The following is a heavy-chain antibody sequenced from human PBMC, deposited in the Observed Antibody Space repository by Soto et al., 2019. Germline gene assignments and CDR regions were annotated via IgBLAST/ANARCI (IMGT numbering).Heavy chain of an antibody. Sequence: QVQLQQCDAGLLKPSETLSLTCAVYGGSFSGYYWSWIRQPPGKGLEWIGEINHSGSTNYNTSLKSRVTISVDTSRNQFSLKLSSVTAADTAVYYCATRYYDILTGYYSPRNWCDPWGQGTLVTFSS. D-gene: IGHD3-9*01. J-gene: IGHJ5*02. CDR2: INHSGST. CDR3: ATRYYDILTGYYSPRNWCDP. CDR1: GGSFSGYY. V-gene: IGHV4-34*01.